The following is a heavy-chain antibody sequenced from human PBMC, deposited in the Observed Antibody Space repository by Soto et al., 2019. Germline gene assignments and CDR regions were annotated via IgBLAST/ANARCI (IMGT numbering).Heavy chain of an antibody. Sequence: GPTTANPTQTLPLTSTFSAYSLSTSGMCVSWIRQPPGKALEWLALIDWDDDKYYSTSLKTRLTISKDTSKNQVVLTMTNMEPVEKATYYCARIRSGPNTNTLAAGLYYYYGMEVWGQGTPVTVSS. J-gene: IGHJ6*02. D-gene: IGHD6-13*01. CDR1: AYSLSTSGMC. CDR3: ARIRSGPNTNTLAAGLYYYYGMEV. V-gene: IGHV2-70*01. CDR2: IDWDDDK.